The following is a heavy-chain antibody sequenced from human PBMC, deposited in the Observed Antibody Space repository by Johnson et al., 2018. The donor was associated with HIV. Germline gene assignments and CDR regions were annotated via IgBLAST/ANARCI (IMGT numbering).Heavy chain of an antibody. CDR2: ISYDGRNK. V-gene: IGHV3-30-3*01. Sequence: QVQLVESGGGVVQPGRSLRLSCAASGFTFSSYAMHWVRQAPGKGLEWVAVISYDGRNKYYADSVKGRFTISRDNSKNTLYLQMNSLRAEDTAVYYCARVGAEDAFDIWGQGTMVTVSS. CDR1: GFTFSSYA. D-gene: IGHD1-26*01. CDR3: ARVGAEDAFDI. J-gene: IGHJ3*02.